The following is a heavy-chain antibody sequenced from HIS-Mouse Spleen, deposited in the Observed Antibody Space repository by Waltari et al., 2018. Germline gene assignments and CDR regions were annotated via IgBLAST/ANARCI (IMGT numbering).Heavy chain of an antibody. J-gene: IGHJ4*02. CDR2: ISYDGSNK. Sequence: QVQLVESGGGVVQPGRSLRLSCAASGFTFSSYAMHWVRQAPGKGLEGVAVISYDGSNKYYADSVKGRFTISRDNSKNTLYLQMNSLRAEDTAVYYCARARSGSLDYWGQGTLVTVSS. V-gene: IGHV3-30-3*01. D-gene: IGHD1-26*01. CDR1: GFTFSSYA. CDR3: ARARSGSLDY.